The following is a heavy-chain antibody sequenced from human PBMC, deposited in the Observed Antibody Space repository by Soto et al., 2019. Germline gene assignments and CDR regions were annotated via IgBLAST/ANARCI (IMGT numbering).Heavy chain of an antibody. CDR3: ARESPLTMVRGVVRMDV. D-gene: IGHD3-10*01. CDR2: ISAYNGNT. J-gene: IGHJ6*02. CDR1: GYTFTSYG. Sequence: ASVKVSCKASGYTFTSYGISWVRQAPGQGLEWMGWISAYNGNTNYAQKLQGRVTMTTDTSTSTAYMELRSLRSDDTAVYYCARESPLTMVRGVVRMDVWGQGTTVTVSS. V-gene: IGHV1-18*01.